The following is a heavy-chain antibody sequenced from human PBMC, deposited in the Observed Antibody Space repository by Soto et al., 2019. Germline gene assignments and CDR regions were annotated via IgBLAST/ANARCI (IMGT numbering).Heavy chain of an antibody. J-gene: IGHJ5*02. V-gene: IGHV3-11*01. CDR3: AGATYYYDSSGSATDWFDP. CDR1: GFTFSDYY. Sequence: AXASLRLSCAASGFTFSDYYMSGIRQAPGKGLEWVSYISSSGSTIYYADSVKGRFTISRDNAKNSLYLQMNSLRAEDTAVYYCAGATYYYDSSGSATDWFDPWGQGTLVTVSS. CDR2: ISSSGSTI. D-gene: IGHD3-22*01.